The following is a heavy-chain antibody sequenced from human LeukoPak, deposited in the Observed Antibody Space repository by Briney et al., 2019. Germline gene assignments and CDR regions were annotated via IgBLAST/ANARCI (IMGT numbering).Heavy chain of an antibody. V-gene: IGHV4-61*09. CDR1: DDPINSGVYY. D-gene: IGHD1-26*01. Sequence: SETLSLICTVSDDPINSGVYYWNWIRQPAGKGLEWIGHIYTSGTTTNSNPSHKSRVAISLDTSKNHFSLKLSSVTAADTAVYYCARAKRRSGRSRNFYLDVWGKGTTVTVSS. CDR2: IYTSGTTT. J-gene: IGHJ6*03. CDR3: ARAKRRSGRSRNFYLDV.